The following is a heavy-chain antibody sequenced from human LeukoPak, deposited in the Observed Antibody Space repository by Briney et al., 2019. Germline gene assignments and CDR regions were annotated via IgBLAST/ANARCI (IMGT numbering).Heavy chain of an antibody. Sequence: PGGSLRLSCAASGFTFSSYAIHWVRQAPGKGLEWVAVISYDGSNKYYADSVRGRFTISRDNSKNTLYLQMNSLRADDTAVYYCARGILYLDYWGQGTLVTVSS. CDR3: ARGILYLDY. V-gene: IGHV3-30*04. CDR1: GFTFSSYA. J-gene: IGHJ4*02. CDR2: ISYDGSNK.